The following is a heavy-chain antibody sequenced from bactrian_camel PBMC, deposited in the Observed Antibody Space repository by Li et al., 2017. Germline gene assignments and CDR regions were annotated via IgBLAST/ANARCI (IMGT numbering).Heavy chain of an antibody. V-gene: IGHV3-3*01. CDR3: AADQLYGTCRDVLDFPA. CDR1: GHSRGSNC. D-gene: IGHD6*01. CDR2: IRRSGGET. Sequence: HVQLVESGGGSVQAGGSLRLSCVVSGHSRGSNCVGWYRLPPGRAPAEREGIAAIRRSGGETWYADSVKGRFIVTRDKAKDLVYLQMNGLQPEDTGIYYCAADQLYGTCRDVLDFPARGQGTQVTVSS. J-gene: IGHJ4*01.